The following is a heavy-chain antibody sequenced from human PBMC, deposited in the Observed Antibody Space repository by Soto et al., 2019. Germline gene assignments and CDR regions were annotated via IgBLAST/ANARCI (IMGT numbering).Heavy chain of an antibody. Sequence: GGSLRLSCAASGFTFSSYGMHWVRQAPGKGLEWVAVIWYDGSNKYYADSVKGRFTISRDNSKNTLYLQMNSLRAEDTAVYYCARDYDILTGPDYWGQGTLVTVSS. CDR1: GFTFSSYG. D-gene: IGHD3-9*01. V-gene: IGHV3-33*01. J-gene: IGHJ4*02. CDR3: ARDYDILTGPDY. CDR2: IWYDGSNK.